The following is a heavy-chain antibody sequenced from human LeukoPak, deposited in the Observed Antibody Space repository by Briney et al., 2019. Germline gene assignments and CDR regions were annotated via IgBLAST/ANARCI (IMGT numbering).Heavy chain of an antibody. D-gene: IGHD3-3*01. CDR1: GFTFSSYA. V-gene: IGHV3-30*01. CDR3: ARDGAYYDFWSGYYRGYYYYMDV. Sequence: GGSLRLSCAASGFTFSSYAMHWVRQAPGKGLEWVAVISYDGSNKYYADSVKGRFTISRDNSKNTLYLQMNSLRAEDTAVYYCARDGAYYDFWSGYYRGYYYYMDVWGKGTTVTISS. J-gene: IGHJ6*03. CDR2: ISYDGSNK.